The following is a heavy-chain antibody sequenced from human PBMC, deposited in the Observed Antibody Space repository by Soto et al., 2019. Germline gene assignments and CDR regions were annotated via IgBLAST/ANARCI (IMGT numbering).Heavy chain of an antibody. CDR1: GYTFTSYG. V-gene: IGHV1-18*01. Sequence: ASVKVSCKASGYTFTSYGISWVRQAPGQGLEWMGWISAYNGNTNYAQKLQGRVTMTTDTSTSTAYMELSSLRSEDTAVYYCARDKHYDFWSGLLDVWGQGTTVTVSS. J-gene: IGHJ6*02. D-gene: IGHD3-3*01. CDR2: ISAYNGNT. CDR3: ARDKHYDFWSGLLDV.